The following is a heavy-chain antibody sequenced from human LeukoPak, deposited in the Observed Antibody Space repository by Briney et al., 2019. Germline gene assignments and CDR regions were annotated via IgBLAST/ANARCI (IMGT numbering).Heavy chain of an antibody. CDR1: GGTFSSYA. D-gene: IGHD3-3*01. J-gene: IGHJ3*02. Sequence: SVKVSCKVSGGTFSSYAISWVRQAPGQGLEWMGGIIPIFGTANYAQKFQGRVTITTDESTSTAYMELSSLRSEDTAVYYCARSRDDFWSGYKAFDIWGQGTMVTVSS. CDR3: ARSRDDFWSGYKAFDI. V-gene: IGHV1-69*05. CDR2: IIPIFGTA.